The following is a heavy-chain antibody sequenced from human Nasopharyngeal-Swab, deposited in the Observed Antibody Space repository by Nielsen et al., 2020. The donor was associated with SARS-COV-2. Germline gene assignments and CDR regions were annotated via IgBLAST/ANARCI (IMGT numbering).Heavy chain of an antibody. CDR3: ARTGKNGADAFDI. J-gene: IGHJ3*02. CDR2: IWYDGSNK. Sequence: GESLKISCAASGFTFSSNGMHWVRQAPGKGLEWVAVIWYDGSNKYYADSVKGRFTISRDNSKNTLYLQMNSLRAEDTAVYYCARTGKNGADAFDIWGQGTMVTVSS. V-gene: IGHV3-33*01. CDR1: GFTFSSNG. D-gene: IGHD1-14*01.